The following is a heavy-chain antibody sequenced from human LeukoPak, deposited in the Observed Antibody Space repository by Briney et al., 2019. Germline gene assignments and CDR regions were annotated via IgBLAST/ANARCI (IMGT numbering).Heavy chain of an antibody. V-gene: IGHV3-23*01. D-gene: IGHD3-22*01. CDR2: ISGSGVGSGTRT. J-gene: IGHJ4*02. CDR3: AKDLDSSGYYHIDY. Sequence: GGSLRLSCAASGFTFSSYAMSWVRQAPGKGLEWVSGISGSGVGSGTRTHYADSVKGRFTISRDNSKNTLYLQMNSLRAEDTAVYYCAKDLDSSGYYHIDYWGQGTLVTVSS. CDR1: GFTFSSYA.